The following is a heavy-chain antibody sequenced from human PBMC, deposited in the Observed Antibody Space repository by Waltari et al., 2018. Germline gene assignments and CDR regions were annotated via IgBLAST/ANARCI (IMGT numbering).Heavy chain of an antibody. CDR1: GFTVSSTY. Sequence: ELQVVESGGGLIQPGASLRLSCAASGFTVSSTYMAWVRQAPGKGPEWVSVIFTSGSTYHADSVKGRFTISRENAKNSLHLQMNALRAEDTAVYYCARGGTVTDFDYWGHGTLVIVSS. D-gene: IGHD4-17*01. V-gene: IGHV3-53*01. CDR2: IFTSGST. CDR3: ARGGTVTDFDY. J-gene: IGHJ4*01.